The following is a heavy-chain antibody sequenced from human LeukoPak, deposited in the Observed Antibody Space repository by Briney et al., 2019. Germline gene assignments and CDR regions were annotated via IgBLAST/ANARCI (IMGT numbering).Heavy chain of an antibody. J-gene: IGHJ6*03. Sequence: GGSLRLSCAASGFTFSDYNMRWIRQAPGKGLEWVSSISRSGSTKYYADSVKGRFTISRDNAKNSLFLQMNSLRAEDTAMYYCARVSSGVREGGWDMDVWGKGTTVTISS. D-gene: IGHD3-10*01. CDR2: ISRSGSTK. CDR1: GFTFSDYN. V-gene: IGHV3-11*01. CDR3: ARVSSGVREGGWDMDV.